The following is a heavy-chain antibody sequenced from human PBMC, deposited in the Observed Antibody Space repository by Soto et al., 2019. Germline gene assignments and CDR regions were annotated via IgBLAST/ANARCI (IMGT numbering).Heavy chain of an antibody. J-gene: IGHJ4*02. Sequence: QVQLVESGGGVVQPGRSLRLSCAASGFTFSSYGMHWVRQAPGKGLEWVAVIWYDGSNKYYADSVKGRFTISRDNSKNTLYLQMNSRRAEDTAVYYCARDRYCSGGSCYFDLDYWGQGTLVTVSS. CDR2: IWYDGSNK. V-gene: IGHV3-33*01. CDR1: GFTFSSYG. CDR3: ARDRYCSGGSCYFDLDY. D-gene: IGHD2-15*01.